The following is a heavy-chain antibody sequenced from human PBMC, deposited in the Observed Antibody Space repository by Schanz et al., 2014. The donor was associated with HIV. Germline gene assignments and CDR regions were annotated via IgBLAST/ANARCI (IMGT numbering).Heavy chain of an antibody. Sequence: EVQLLESGGGLVQPGGSLRLSCAVSGFTISSNYMSWVRQAPGEGLEWVSVVYIGDSTFYANSVKGRFTISRDDSKNTRYLQMNSLRAEDTAMYYCAAGLIRYFFDYWGQGTRVIVSS. V-gene: IGHV3-66*01. D-gene: IGHD2-21*01. J-gene: IGHJ4*02. CDR3: AAGLIRYFFDY. CDR2: VYIGDST. CDR1: GFTISSNY.